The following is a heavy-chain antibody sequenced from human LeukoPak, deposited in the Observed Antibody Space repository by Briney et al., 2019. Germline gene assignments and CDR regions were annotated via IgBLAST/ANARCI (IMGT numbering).Heavy chain of an antibody. CDR2: IYGGGST. V-gene: IGHV3-66*02. CDR3: ARDAMLYLDP. D-gene: IGHD3-10*02. Sequence: GGSLRLSCAASGFTVSSNYMSWVRQAPGKGLEWVSVIYGGGSTYYADSVKGRFTISRDNPKNTLYLQMNSLRAEDTAVYYCARDAMLYLDPWGQGTLVTVSS. CDR1: GFTVSSNY. J-gene: IGHJ5*02.